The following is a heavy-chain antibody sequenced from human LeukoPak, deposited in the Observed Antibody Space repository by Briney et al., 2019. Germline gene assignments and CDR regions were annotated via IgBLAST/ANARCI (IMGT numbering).Heavy chain of an antibody. J-gene: IGHJ6*02. Sequence: TGYYXHWVRQAPGQGLEWMGWINPNSGGTNYAQKFQGWVTMTRDTSISTAYMELSRLRSDDTAVYYCARDTSRESSSSGGMDVWGQGTTVTVSS. D-gene: IGHD6-6*01. CDR3: ARDTSRESSSSGGMDV. CDR2: INPNSGGT. CDR1: TGYY. V-gene: IGHV1-2*04.